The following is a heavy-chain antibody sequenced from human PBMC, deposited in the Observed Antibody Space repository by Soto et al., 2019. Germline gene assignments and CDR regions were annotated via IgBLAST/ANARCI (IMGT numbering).Heavy chain of an antibody. CDR1: GYTFTGYY. V-gene: IGHV1-2*02. J-gene: IGHJ6*02. Sequence: ASVKVSCKASGYTFTGYYMHWVRQAPGQGLEWMGWINPNSGGTNYAQKFQGRVTMTRDTSISTAYMELSRLRSDDTAVYYCARVHIPDYDDYYYYYGMDVWGQGTTVTVS. CDR2: INPNSGGT. CDR3: ARVHIPDYDDYYYYYGMDV. D-gene: IGHD3-16*01.